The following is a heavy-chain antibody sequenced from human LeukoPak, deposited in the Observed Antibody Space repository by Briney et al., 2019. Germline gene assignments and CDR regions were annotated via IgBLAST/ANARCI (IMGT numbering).Heavy chain of an antibody. CDR1: GFTFSSYA. J-gene: IGHJ5*02. CDR3: ARTVEXXSSGKQFDP. CDR2: ISGSGGST. Sequence: PGGSLRLSCAASGFTFSSYAMSWVRQAPGKGLEWVSAISGSGGSTYYADSVKGRFTISRDNSKNTLYLQMNSLRAEDTAVYYCARTVEXXSSGKQFDPWGQGTLVTVX. D-gene: IGHD6-6*01. V-gene: IGHV3-23*01.